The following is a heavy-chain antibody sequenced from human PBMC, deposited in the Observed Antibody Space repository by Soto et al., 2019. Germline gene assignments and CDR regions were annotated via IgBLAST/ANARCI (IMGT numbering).Heavy chain of an antibody. J-gene: IGHJ4*02. CDR1: GGSFSGYY. Sequence: SETLSLTCAVYGGSFSGYYWTWIRQPPGTGLEWTGEINHSGSTNYNPSLKSRVTISVDTSKNQFSLKLTSVTAADTAVYYCARDKISGLFDYWGQGTLVTVSA. V-gene: IGHV4-34*01. D-gene: IGHD5-12*01. CDR3: ARDKISGLFDY. CDR2: INHSGST.